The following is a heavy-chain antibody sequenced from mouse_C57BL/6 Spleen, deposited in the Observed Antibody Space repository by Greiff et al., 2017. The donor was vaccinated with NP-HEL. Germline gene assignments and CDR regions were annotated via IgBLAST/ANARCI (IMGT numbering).Heavy chain of an antibody. J-gene: IGHJ2*01. CDR3: ARGGYGHYFDY. D-gene: IGHD1-1*02. CDR2: IDPSDSET. Sequence: VQLQQPGAELVRPGSSVKLSCKASGYTFTSYWMHWVKQRPIQGLEWIGNIDPSDSETHYNQKFKDKATLTVDKSSSTAYMQLSSLTSEDSAVYYCARGGYGHYFDYWGQGTTLTVSS. CDR1: GYTFTSYW. V-gene: IGHV1-52*01.